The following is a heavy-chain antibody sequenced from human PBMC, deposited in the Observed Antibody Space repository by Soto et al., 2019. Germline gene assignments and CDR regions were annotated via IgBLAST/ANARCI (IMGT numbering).Heavy chain of an antibody. CDR3: ARAPPVLMVYAKPEYYYYMDV. CDR1: GGSFSGYY. CDR2: INHSGST. D-gene: IGHD2-8*01. J-gene: IGHJ6*03. V-gene: IGHV4-34*01. Sequence: SETLSLTCAVYGGSFSGYYWSWIRQAPGKGLEWIGEINHSGSTNYNPSLKSRVTISVDTSKNQFSLKLSSVTAADTAVYYCARAPPVLMVYAKPEYYYYMDVWGKGTTVTVSS.